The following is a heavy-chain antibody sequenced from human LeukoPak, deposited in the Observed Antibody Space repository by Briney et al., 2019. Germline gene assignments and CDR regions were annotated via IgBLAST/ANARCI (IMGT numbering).Heavy chain of an antibody. J-gene: IGHJ5*02. Sequence: GRSLRLSCAASGFTFSSYGMHWIRQAPGKGLEWLSYINIGGTNTHYADSVKGRFTISRDNAKKSLYLEMNNLRAEDTAVYYCATDGAGFDTWGQGVLVTVSS. CDR1: GFTFSSYG. CDR3: ATDGAGFDT. V-gene: IGHV3-48*04. CDR2: INIGGTNT.